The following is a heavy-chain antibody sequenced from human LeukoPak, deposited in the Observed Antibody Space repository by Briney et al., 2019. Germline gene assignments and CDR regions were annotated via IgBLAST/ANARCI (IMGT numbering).Heavy chain of an antibody. D-gene: IGHD3-16*02. CDR1: GGTFSSYA. CDR2: TIPIFGTA. V-gene: IGHV1-69*13. J-gene: IGHJ4*02. Sequence: SVKVSCKASGGTFSSYAISWVRQAPGQGLEWMGGTIPIFGTANYAQKFQGRVTITADESTSTAYMELSSLRSEDTAVYYCARGPTFGGVIVYTPFDYWGQGTLVTVSS. CDR3: ARGPTFGGVIVYTPFDY.